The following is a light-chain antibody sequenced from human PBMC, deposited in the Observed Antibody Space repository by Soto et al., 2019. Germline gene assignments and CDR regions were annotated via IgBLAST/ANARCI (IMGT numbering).Light chain of an antibody. J-gene: IGLJ3*02. CDR1: SSNIGADYD. Sequence: QSVLTQPPSVSGAPGQRVTISCTGSSSNIGADYDVHWYKQLPGTAPKLLIYDNTNRPSGVTDRFSGSKSGTSASLAITGLQAEDEADYYCQSFDSSLNERVFGGGTKLTVL. V-gene: IGLV1-40*01. CDR3: QSFDSSLNERV. CDR2: DNT.